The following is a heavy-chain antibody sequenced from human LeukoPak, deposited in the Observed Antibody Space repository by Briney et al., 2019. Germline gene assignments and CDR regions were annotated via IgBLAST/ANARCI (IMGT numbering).Heavy chain of an antibody. J-gene: IGHJ6*02. CDR1: GFTVSSNY. CDR3: ATTLYGDYVHYYYGMDV. CDR2: IYSGGST. V-gene: IGHV3-66*01. Sequence: GGSLRLSCAASGFTVSSNYMSWVRQAPGKGLEWVSVIYSGGSTYYADSVKGRFTISRDNSKNTLYLQMNSLRAEDTAVYYCATTLYGDYVHYYYGMDVWGQGTTVTVSS. D-gene: IGHD4-17*01.